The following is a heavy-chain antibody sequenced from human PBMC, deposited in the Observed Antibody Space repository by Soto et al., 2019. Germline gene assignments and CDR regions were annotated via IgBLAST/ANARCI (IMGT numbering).Heavy chain of an antibody. CDR1: GGSVINYY. D-gene: IGHD5-18*01. CDR2: IYYTGTT. Sequence: SETLSLTCTVPGGSVINYYWSWVLQPPGKELEWIGYIYYTGTTNYNPSLKSRVTISIDTSKNQFSLKLRSVTAADTAVYYCARGPGGYSYGYYFDYWGQGTLVTVS. CDR3: ARGPGGYSYGYYFDY. V-gene: IGHV4-59*02. J-gene: IGHJ4*02.